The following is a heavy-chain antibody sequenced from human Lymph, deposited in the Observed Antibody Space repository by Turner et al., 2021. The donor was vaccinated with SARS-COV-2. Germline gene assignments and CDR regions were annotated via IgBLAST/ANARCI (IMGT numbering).Heavy chain of an antibody. D-gene: IGHD2-15*01. Sequence: QVQLVQSGAEVEKPGCAVKLPCKASGGTFSSSAISWVRQATGQGLRWMGGVIPILVTANSTQRFQGRVTITADASTSTASMEMGSLRSEDTAVYYCARGAAYCSGGSCYRKGFDYWGQGTPVTVSS. V-gene: IGHV1-69*01. CDR2: VIPILVTA. CDR3: ARGAAYCSGGSCYRKGFDY. J-gene: IGHJ4*02. CDR1: GGTFSSSA.